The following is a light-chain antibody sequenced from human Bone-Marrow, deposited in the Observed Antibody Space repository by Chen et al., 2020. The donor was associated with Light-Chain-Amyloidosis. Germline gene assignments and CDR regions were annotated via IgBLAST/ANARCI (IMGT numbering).Light chain of an antibody. CDR3: QVWDRGSDRPV. CDR2: DDS. V-gene: IGLV3-21*02. J-gene: IGLJ3*02. Sequence: SYVLTPPSSVSVAPGQTATIACGGKNIGSTSVHWYQQTPGQAPLLVVYDDSDRPSGIPERLSGANSGNTATLSSSRVEAGDEADYYCQVWDRGSDRPVFGGGTKLTGL. CDR1: NIGSTS.